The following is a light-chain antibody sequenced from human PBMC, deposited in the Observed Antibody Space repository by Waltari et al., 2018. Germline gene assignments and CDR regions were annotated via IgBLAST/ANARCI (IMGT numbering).Light chain of an antibody. J-gene: IGKJ2*01. V-gene: IGKV3-20*01. CDR3: QQYGRSWNT. Sequence: DIVLTPSPGTLSLSPGERAPPSCRASQRVSSSYFAWYQQKPGHAPRLLIHGASSRATGIPDRFSGSESETDFTLTISRLEPEDFAVYYCQQYGRSWNTFGQGTKLEIK. CDR1: QRVSSSY. CDR2: GAS.